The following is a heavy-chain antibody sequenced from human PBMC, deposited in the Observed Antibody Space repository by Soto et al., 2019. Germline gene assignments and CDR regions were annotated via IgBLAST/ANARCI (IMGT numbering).Heavy chain of an antibody. J-gene: IGHJ4*02. CDR1: GGSISSPNW. D-gene: IGHD2-2*01. V-gene: IGHV4-4*02. CDR2: IYHSGGT. CDR3: ARAHVSLPDFDY. Sequence: QVQLQESGPGLVKPSGTLSLTCAVSGGSISSPNWWSWVRQPPGKGLEWIAEIYHSGGTNYNPSLTRRVTMSVGKSQNQFALRLSSVAAADTAMYYCARAHVSLPDFDYWGPGTLVTVSS.